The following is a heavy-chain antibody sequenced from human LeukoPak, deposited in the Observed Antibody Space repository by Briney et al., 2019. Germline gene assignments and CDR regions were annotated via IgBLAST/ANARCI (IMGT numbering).Heavy chain of an antibody. J-gene: IGHJ4*02. Sequence: ASVKVSCKASGYTFTGYYIHWVRQAPGQGLEWMAWINPNSGDTDCAQKFQGRVSMTRDTSISTAHMDLSRLTSDDTAVYYCAILLGATTNFDYWGRGTLVTVSS. CDR1: GYTFTGYY. CDR2: INPNSGDT. V-gene: IGHV1-2*02. CDR3: AILLGATTNFDY. D-gene: IGHD1-26*01.